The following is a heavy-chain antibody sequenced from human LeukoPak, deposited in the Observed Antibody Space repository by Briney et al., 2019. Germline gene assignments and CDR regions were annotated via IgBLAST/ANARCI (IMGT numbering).Heavy chain of an antibody. D-gene: IGHD3-3*02. Sequence: SETLSLTCTVSGGSISSGDYYWSWLRQPPGKGLEWIGYIYYSGSTSYNPSLKSRVTISVDTSKNQFSLKLSPVTAADTAVYYCARHLSRDEKTFDYWGQGTLVTVSS. CDR1: GGSISSGDYY. CDR2: IYYSGST. CDR3: ARHLSRDEKTFDY. V-gene: IGHV4-61*08. J-gene: IGHJ4*02.